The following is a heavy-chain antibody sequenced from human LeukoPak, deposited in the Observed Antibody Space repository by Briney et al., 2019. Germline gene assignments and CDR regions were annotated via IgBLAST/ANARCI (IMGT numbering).Heavy chain of an antibody. V-gene: IGHV4-61*02. D-gene: IGHD2-15*01. J-gene: IGHJ4*02. CDR1: GGSISSSSYY. Sequence: SETLSLTCTVSGGSISSSSYYWSWIRRPAGKGLEWIGRIYPSGSTNYNPSLKSRVTMSVDTSKNQFSLKLTSVTAADTAVYYCARTSPRAATFDYWGQGTLVTVSS. CDR3: ARTSPRAATFDY. CDR2: IYPSGST.